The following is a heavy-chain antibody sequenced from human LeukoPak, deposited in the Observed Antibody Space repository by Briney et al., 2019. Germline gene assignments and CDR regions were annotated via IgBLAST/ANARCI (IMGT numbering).Heavy chain of an antibody. CDR2: IYPGDSDT. CDR3: ARRMNSGSYYSSYYYYYMDV. Sequence: GESLKISCKGSGYSFTSYWIGWVRQMPGKGLEWMGIIYPGDSDTRYSPSFQGQVTISADKSISTAYLQWSSLKASDTAMYYCARRMNSGSYYSSYYYYYMDVWGQGTLVTVSS. J-gene: IGHJ6*03. D-gene: IGHD1-26*01. CDR1: GYSFTSYW. V-gene: IGHV5-51*01.